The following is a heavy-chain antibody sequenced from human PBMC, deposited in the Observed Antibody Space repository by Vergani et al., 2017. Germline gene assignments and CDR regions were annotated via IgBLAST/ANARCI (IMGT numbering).Heavy chain of an antibody. CDR2: ISGSGGST. J-gene: IGHJ4*02. CDR1: GFTFSSYA. CDR3: AKDRIGSYFPGGFGY. V-gene: IGHV3-23*01. Sequence: EVQLLESGGGLVQPGGSLRLSCAASGFTFSSYAMSWVRQAPGKGLEWVSAISGSGGSTYYADSVKGRFTITRDNSKNTLYLQMNSLRAEDTAVYYCAKDRIGSYFPGGFGYWGQGTLVTVSS. D-gene: IGHD1-26*01.